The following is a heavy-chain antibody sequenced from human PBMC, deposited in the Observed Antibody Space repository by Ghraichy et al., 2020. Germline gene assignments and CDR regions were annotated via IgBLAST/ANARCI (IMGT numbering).Heavy chain of an antibody. Sequence: GGSLRLSCAASGFTFSSYWMTWLRQAPGKGLEWVANIKQDESVKNYLDSVKGRFTISRDNARSSLFLQMNSLRAEDTAIYYCARDPGQRRGNTYYDLFDVWGQGTMVTVSS. D-gene: IGHD1-26*01. CDR3: ARDPGQRRGNTYYDLFDV. CDR1: GFTFSSYW. CDR2: IKQDESVK. V-gene: IGHV3-7*01. J-gene: IGHJ3*01.